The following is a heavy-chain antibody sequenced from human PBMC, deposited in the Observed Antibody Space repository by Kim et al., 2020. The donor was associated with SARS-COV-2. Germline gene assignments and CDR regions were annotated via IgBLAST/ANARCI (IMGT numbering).Heavy chain of an antibody. CDR2: ISAYNGNT. V-gene: IGHV1-18*04. J-gene: IGHJ5*02. CDR3: ARDLIYSGYYPQGVGDWFDP. CDR1: GYTFTSYG. Sequence: ASVKVSCKASGYTFTSYGISWVRQAPGQGLEWMGWISAYNGNTNYAQKLQGRVTMTTDTSTSTAYMELRSLRSDDTAVYYCARDLIYSGYYPQGVGDWFDPWGQGTLVTVSS. D-gene: IGHD3-22*01.